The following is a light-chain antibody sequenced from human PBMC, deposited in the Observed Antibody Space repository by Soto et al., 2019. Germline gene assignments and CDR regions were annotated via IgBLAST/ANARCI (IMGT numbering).Light chain of an antibody. V-gene: IGKV1-39*01. J-gene: IGKJ3*01. Sequence: DIQMTQSPSSLSASVGDRVTITCRASQSISSYLNWYQQKPGEAPKLLIYAASSLQSGVPSRFSGSGSGTDFTLSISSLQTEDFASYYCQQLNSFPRTFGPGTKVDIK. CDR2: AAS. CDR1: QSISSY. CDR3: QQLNSFPRT.